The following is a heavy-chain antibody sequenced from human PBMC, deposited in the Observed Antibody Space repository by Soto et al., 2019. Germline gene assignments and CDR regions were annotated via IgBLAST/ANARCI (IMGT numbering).Heavy chain of an antibody. J-gene: IGHJ4*02. D-gene: IGHD6-19*01. Sequence: EVQLVESGGGLVQPGRSLRLACAASGFTFDDYAMHWVRQGPGKGLEWVSGISWNSGRIDYADSVKGRFTISRDNAKKSLYLQMNSLRGEDTALYYCAKDIREHGSGWTYFDNWGQGTLVTVSS. CDR1: GFTFDDYA. CDR2: ISWNSGRI. V-gene: IGHV3-9*01. CDR3: AKDIREHGSGWTYFDN.